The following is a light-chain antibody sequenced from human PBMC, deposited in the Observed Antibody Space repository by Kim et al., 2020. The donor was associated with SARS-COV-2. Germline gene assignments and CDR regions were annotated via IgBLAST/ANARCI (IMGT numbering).Light chain of an antibody. CDR3: QQYDDSPYT. J-gene: IGKJ2*01. CDR2: AAS. CDR1: QSVNSIY. V-gene: IGKV3-20*01. Sequence: EIVLTQSPVTLSLSPGERVTLSCRASQSVNSIYLAWYQQKPGQAPRPLIHAASTRATGIPDRFSGSGSGTDFTLTISRLEPEDFAVYYCQQYDDSPYTFGQGPKLEI.